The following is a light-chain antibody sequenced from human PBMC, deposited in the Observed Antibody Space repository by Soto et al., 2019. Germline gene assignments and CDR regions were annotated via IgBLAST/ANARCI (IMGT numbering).Light chain of an antibody. CDR3: QHYNNGPFT. CDR2: GAS. Sequence: EIVRTQSPSTMSVSTGESATLSCRASQSVSNNLAWYQQKPCQAPRLLISGASTRATGIPARFSGSGSGKEFTLTIRSRQSEDCAGYYCQHYNNGPFTFGHGNKRAIK. V-gene: IGKV3-15*01. CDR1: QSVSNN. J-gene: IGKJ2*01.